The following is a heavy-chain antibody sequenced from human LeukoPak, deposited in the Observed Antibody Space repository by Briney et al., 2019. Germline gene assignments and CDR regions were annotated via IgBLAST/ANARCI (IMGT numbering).Heavy chain of an antibody. V-gene: IGHV1-46*01. D-gene: IGHD6-13*01. CDR2: INPSGGST. Sequence: ASVKVSCKASGYTFTSYYMHWLRQAPGQGLEWMGIINPSGGSTSYVQKFQGRVTLTRDTSTGTVYMELSSLRSEDTAVYYCAREVIAAAGTFYYYGMDVWGQGTTVTVSS. CDR3: AREVIAAAGTFYYYGMDV. CDR1: GYTFTSYY. J-gene: IGHJ6*02.